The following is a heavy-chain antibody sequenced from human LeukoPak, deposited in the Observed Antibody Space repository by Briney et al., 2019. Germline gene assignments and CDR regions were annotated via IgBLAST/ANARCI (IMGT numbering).Heavy chain of an antibody. Sequence: GSLRLSCAASGFTFSSYAMSWVRQAPGKGLEWVSAITGSSGGTYYADSVKGRFTISRDNSKNTLSLQMNSLRADDTAIYYCAKVGVIGGGAFDIWGQGTMVTVSS. D-gene: IGHD3-22*01. CDR2: ITGSSGGT. CDR3: AKVGVIGGGAFDI. J-gene: IGHJ3*02. V-gene: IGHV3-23*01. CDR1: GFTFSSYA.